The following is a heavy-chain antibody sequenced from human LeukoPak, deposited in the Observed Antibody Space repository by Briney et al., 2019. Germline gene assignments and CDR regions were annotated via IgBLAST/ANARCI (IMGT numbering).Heavy chain of an antibody. Sequence: ASVKVSCKASGYTFTSYYMHWVRQAPGQGLEWMGIINPSGGSTSYAQKFQGRVTMTRDTSTSTVYMELSSLRSEDTAVYYCARDGTGYDSSGYHQYYFDYWGQGTLVTVSS. D-gene: IGHD3-22*01. CDR1: GYTFTSYY. CDR2: INPSGGST. CDR3: ARDGTGYDSSGYHQYYFDY. V-gene: IGHV1-46*01. J-gene: IGHJ4*02.